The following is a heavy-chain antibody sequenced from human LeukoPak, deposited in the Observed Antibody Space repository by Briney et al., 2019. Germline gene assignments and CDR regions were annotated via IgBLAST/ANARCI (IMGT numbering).Heavy chain of an antibody. CDR1: GGSFSGYY. CDR2: INHSGST. V-gene: IGHV4-34*01. CDR3: ARNGLDYDYVWGSYRYRGDYFDY. J-gene: IGHJ4*02. Sequence: SETLSLTCAVYGGSFSGYYWSWIRQPPGKGLEWIGEINHSGSTNYNPSLKSRVTISVDTSKNQFSLKLSSVTAADTAVYYCARNGLDYDYVWGSYRYRGDYFDYWGQGTLVTVSS. D-gene: IGHD3-16*02.